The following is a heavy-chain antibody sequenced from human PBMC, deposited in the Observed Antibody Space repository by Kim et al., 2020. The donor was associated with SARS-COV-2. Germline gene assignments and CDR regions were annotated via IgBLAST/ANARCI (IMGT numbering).Heavy chain of an antibody. CDR3: ARQNYYYGMDV. J-gene: IGHJ6*02. V-gene: IGHV4-59*08. CDR2: RT. Sequence: RTNYNPSLKRRVTISGDTAKNQFSLKLSSVTAADTAVYYCARQNYYYGMDVWGQGTTVTVSS.